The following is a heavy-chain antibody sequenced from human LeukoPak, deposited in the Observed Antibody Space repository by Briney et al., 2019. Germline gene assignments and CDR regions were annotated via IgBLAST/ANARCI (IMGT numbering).Heavy chain of an antibody. CDR3: ARGRLSGSGSYLWYFDL. CDR2: IGAVGDT. V-gene: IGHV3-13*01. CDR1: GFTFSSYD. D-gene: IGHD3-10*01. J-gene: IGHJ2*01. Sequence: GGSLRLSCAASGFTFSSYDMHWVRQPTRKGLEWVSAIGAVGDTYFPDSVKGRFTVSRENAKNSLYLQMNSLRAGDTAVYYCARGRLSGSGSYLWYFDLWGRGTLVTVSS.